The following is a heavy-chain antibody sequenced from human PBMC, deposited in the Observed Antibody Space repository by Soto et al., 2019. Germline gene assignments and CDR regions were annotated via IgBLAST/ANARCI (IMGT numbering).Heavy chain of an antibody. CDR1: GYTFTSYY. Sequence: ASVKVSCKASGYTFTSYYMHWVRQAPGQGLEWMGIINPSGGSTSYAQKLQGRVTMTRGTSTSTVYMELSSLRSEDTAVYYCARARRITIFGVVPFDPWGQGTLVTVSS. D-gene: IGHD3-3*01. V-gene: IGHV1-46*01. CDR3: ARARRITIFGVVPFDP. J-gene: IGHJ5*02. CDR2: INPSGGST.